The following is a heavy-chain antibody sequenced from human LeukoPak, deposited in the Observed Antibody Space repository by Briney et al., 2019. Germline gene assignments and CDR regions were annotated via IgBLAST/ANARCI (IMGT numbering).Heavy chain of an antibody. CDR3: ARTGFGDYEFSFGAFDI. J-gene: IGHJ3*02. CDR1: GFTFRSYA. V-gene: IGHV3-30*04. Sequence: QSGGSLRLSCAGSGFTFRSYAVHWVRQAPGKGLEWVAVVSHDGRNKYFADSVKGRFTISRDNSNNTVYLQMNSLRPEDTAVYYCARTGFGDYEFSFGAFDIWGHGTMVTVSS. CDR2: VSHDGRNK. D-gene: IGHD4-17*01.